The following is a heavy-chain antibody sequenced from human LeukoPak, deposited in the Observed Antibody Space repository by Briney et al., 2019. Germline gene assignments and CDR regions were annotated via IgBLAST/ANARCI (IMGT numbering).Heavy chain of an antibody. CDR3: ARINWNYIDY. Sequence: PGGSLRLSCAASGFTFSSYEMNWVRQAPGKGLEWVSYISSSGSTIYYADSVKGRFTIPRDNAKNSLYLQMNSLRAEDTAVYYCARINWNYIDYWGQGTLVTVSS. J-gene: IGHJ4*02. D-gene: IGHD1-20*01. CDR2: ISSSGSTI. V-gene: IGHV3-48*03. CDR1: GFTFSSYE.